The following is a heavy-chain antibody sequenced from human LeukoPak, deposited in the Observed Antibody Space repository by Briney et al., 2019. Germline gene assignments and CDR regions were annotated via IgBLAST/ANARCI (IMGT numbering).Heavy chain of an antibody. CDR3: ARGDSGWYAGYYYYGMDV. V-gene: IGHV4-39*01. J-gene: IGHJ6*02. CDR2: IYYSGST. D-gene: IGHD6-19*01. Sequence: SETLSLTCTVSGGSISSSSYYWGWIRQPPGQGLEWIGSIYYSGSTYYNPSLKSRVTISVDTSKNQFSLKLSSVTAADTAVYYCARGDSGWYAGYYYYGMDVWGQGTTVTVSS. CDR1: GGSISSSSYY.